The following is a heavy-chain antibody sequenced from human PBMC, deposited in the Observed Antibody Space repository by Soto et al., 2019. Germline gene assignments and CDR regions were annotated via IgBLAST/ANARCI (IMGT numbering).Heavy chain of an antibody. CDR1: GGSISSGGYY. D-gene: IGHD2-2*01. J-gene: IGHJ4*02. V-gene: IGHV4-31*03. Sequence: SETLSLTCTVSGGSISSGGYYWSWIRQHPGKGLEWIGYIYYSGSTYYNPSLKSRVTISVDTSKNQFSLKLSSVTAADTAVYYCARVYCSSTSCYLDYWGQGTPVTVSS. CDR2: IYYSGST. CDR3: ARVYCSSTSCYLDY.